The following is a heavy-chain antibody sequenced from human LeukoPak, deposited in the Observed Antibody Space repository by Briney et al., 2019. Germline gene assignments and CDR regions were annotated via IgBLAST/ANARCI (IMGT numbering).Heavy chain of an antibody. CDR1: GFTFSSYS. Sequence: PGGSLRLSCAASGFTFSSYSMNWVRQAPGKGLEWVSYISSSSSTIYYADSVKGRFTISRDNAKNSLYLQMNSLRAEDTAVYYCARDLNYYDSSGLWGQGTLITVSS. CDR2: ISSSSSTI. D-gene: IGHD3-22*01. J-gene: IGHJ4*02. CDR3: ARDLNYYDSSGL. V-gene: IGHV3-48*04.